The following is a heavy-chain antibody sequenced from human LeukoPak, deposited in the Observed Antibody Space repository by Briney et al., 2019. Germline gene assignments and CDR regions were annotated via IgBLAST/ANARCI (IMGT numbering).Heavy chain of an antibody. Sequence: GGSLRLSCAASGFTFSSYAMHWVRQAPGKGLEWVANIKQDGSEKYYVDSVKGRFTISRDNAKNSLYLQMNSLRAEDTAVYYCARELFPSRTYYYDSSGYPFDYWGQGTLVTASS. J-gene: IGHJ4*02. V-gene: IGHV3-7*01. CDR3: ARELFPSRTYYYDSSGYPFDY. CDR2: IKQDGSEK. CDR1: GFTFSSYA. D-gene: IGHD3-22*01.